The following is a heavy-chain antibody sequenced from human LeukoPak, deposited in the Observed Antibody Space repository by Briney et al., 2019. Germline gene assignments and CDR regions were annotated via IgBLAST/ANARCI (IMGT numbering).Heavy chain of an antibody. CDR3: VREGYSSGWYVGAEYFQH. Sequence: PGGSLRLSCAASGFTFSSYIMNWVRQAPGKGLDWVSSISSSSSYIYYADSVKGRFTISRDNAKNSLYLQMNSLRAEDTAVYYCVREGYSSGWYVGAEYFQHWGQGTLVTVSS. V-gene: IGHV3-21*01. D-gene: IGHD6-19*01. CDR1: GFTFSSYI. J-gene: IGHJ1*01. CDR2: ISSSSSYI.